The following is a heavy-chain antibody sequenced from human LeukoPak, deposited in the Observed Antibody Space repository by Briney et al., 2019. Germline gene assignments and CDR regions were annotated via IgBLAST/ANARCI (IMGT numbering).Heavy chain of an antibody. J-gene: IGHJ4*02. CDR3: ARAPGTAAGSE. V-gene: IGHV4-38-2*02. Sequence: PSETLSLTCTVSGYSISSGYYWGWIRQPPGKGLEWIGSIYHSGSTYYNPSLKSRVTISVDTSKNQFSLKLSSVTAADTAVYYCARAPGTAAGSEWGQGTLVTVPS. D-gene: IGHD6-13*01. CDR2: IYHSGST. CDR1: GYSISSGYY.